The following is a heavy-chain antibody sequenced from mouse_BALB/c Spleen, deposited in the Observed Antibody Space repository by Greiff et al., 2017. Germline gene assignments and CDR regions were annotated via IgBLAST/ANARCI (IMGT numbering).Heavy chain of an antibody. V-gene: IGHV1S56*01. D-gene: IGHD2-4*01. CDR2: IYPGNVNT. CDR1: GYTFTSYY. J-gene: IGHJ3*01. Sequence: QVQLKESGPELVKPGASVRISCKASGYTFTSYYIHWVKQRPGQGLEWIGWIYPGNVNTKYNEKFKGKATLTADKSSSTAYMQLSSLTSEDSAVYFCASTMITAWFAYWGQGTLVTVSA. CDR3: ASTMITAWFAY.